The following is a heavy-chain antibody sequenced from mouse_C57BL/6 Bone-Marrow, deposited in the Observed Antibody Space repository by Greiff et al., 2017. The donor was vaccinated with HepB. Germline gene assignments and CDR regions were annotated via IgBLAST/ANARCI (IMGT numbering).Heavy chain of an antibody. CDR3: ARVDGYYFDY. Sequence: VQLQQSGPGLVKPSQSVFLTCTVTGISITTGNYRWSWIRQFPGNKLEWIGYIYYSGTITYNPSLTSRTTITRDTPKNQFFLEMNSLTAEDTATYYCARVDGYYFDYWGQGTTLTVSS. V-gene: IGHV3-5*01. CDR1: GISITTGNYR. D-gene: IGHD1-1*01. CDR2: IYYSGTI. J-gene: IGHJ2*01.